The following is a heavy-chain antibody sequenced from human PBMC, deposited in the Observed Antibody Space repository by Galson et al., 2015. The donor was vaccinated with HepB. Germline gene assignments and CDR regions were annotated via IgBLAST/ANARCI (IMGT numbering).Heavy chain of an antibody. CDR3: ARQHDYGDYSCGY. D-gene: IGHD4-17*01. CDR1: GYTFTSYA. CDR2: INAGNGNT. Sequence: SVKVSCKASGYTFTSYAIHWVRQAPGQRLEWMGWINAGNGNTKYSQKFQGRVTITRDTSASTAYMELRSLRSEDTAVYYCARQHDYGDYSCGYWGQGTLATVSS. J-gene: IGHJ4*02. V-gene: IGHV1-3*01.